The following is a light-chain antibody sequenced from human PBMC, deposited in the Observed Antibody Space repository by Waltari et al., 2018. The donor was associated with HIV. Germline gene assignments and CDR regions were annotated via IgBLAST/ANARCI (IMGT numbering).Light chain of an antibody. Sequence: QSALTQPASVSGSPGQSIAISCTGTTRAVGGYNYVSWYQQYPGKAPKLVIYDVNNRPPGVSNRFSGSKSGSTASLIISGLLTEDEAVYYCSSYTRSSTLVFGGGTQLIVV. J-gene: IGLJ2*01. V-gene: IGLV2-14*03. CDR2: DVN. CDR3: SSYTRSSTLV. CDR1: TRAVGGYNY.